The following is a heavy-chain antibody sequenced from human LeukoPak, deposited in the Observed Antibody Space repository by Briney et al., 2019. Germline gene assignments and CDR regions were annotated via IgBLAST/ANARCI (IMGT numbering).Heavy chain of an antibody. CDR1: GFTFSTYA. V-gene: IGHV3-30*04. CDR3: ARGSYGLGLDYYFYAMDV. J-gene: IGHJ6*02. Sequence: GGSLRLSCAASGFTFSTYAMHWVRQAPGKGLQWVAVISYDGSNKYYADSVKGRFTISRDNSKNTLYLQMNSLRAEDTAVYYCARGSYGLGLDYYFYAMDVWGQGTTVTVS. CDR2: ISYDGSNK. D-gene: IGHD2-15*01.